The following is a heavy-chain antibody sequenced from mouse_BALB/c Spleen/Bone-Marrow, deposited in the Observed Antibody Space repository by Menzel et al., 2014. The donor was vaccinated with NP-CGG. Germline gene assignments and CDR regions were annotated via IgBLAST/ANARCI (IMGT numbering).Heavy chain of an antibody. CDR2: IYPGNGDT. CDR1: GYAFSSSW. Sequence: VQLQQSGPELVKPGASVKISCKASGYAFSSSWMNWVKQRPGQGLEWIGRIYPGNGDTNYIGKFKGKATLTADKSSSTAYMQLSSLTSLDSAVYFCARSAGYWYFDVWGAGTTVTVSS. D-gene: IGHD1-2*01. CDR3: ARSAGYWYFDV. J-gene: IGHJ1*01. V-gene: IGHV1-82*01.